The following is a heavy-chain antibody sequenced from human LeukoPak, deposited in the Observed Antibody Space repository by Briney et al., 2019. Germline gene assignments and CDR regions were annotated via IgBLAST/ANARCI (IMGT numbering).Heavy chain of an antibody. CDR3: ARDRLHYDSLTGYPAD. J-gene: IGHJ4*02. CDR2: IYSGGST. CDR1: GFTVSSNY. D-gene: IGHD3-9*01. V-gene: IGHV3-66*01. Sequence: GGSLRLSCAASGFTVSSNYMRWVRQAPGKGLEWVSVIYSGGSTHYADSVKGRFTISRDNSKNTLYLQMNSLRAEDTAVYYCARDRLHYDSLTGYPADWGQGTLVTVSS.